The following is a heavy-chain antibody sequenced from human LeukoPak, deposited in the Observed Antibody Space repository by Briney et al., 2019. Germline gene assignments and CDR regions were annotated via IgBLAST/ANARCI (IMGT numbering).Heavy chain of an antibody. V-gene: IGHV1-18*01. Sequence: VASVKVSCKASGYTFTSYGISWVRQAAGQGLEWMGWISAYNGNTNYAQKLQGRVTMTTDTSTSTAYMELRSLRSDDTAVYYCATLKDILTGYYIDYWGQGTLVTVSS. CDR3: ATLKDILTGYYIDY. D-gene: IGHD3-9*01. CDR2: ISAYNGNT. CDR1: GYTFTSYG. J-gene: IGHJ4*02.